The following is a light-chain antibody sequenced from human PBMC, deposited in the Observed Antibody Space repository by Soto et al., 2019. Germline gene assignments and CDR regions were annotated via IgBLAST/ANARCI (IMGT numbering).Light chain of an antibody. CDR3: TSYATSTTLL. CDR2: EVS. J-gene: IGLJ2*01. Sequence: QSALTQPVSVSGSPGQAITISCTGTSSDVFSYNYVSWYQQYPGKAPKLMIYEVSYRPSGVSDRFSGSKSGNTASLTISGLQSDDEADYYCTSYATSTTLLVGGGTKVTVL. V-gene: IGLV2-14*01. CDR1: SSDVFSYNY.